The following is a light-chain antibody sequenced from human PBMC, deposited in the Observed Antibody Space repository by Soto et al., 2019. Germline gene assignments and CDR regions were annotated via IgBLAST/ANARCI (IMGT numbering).Light chain of an antibody. CDR3: LHHSVYPFS. J-gene: IGKJ2*01. V-gene: IGKV1-17*01. Sequence: DIQMTQSPSSLSASVGDRVTITCRASQGIRDALGWYQQKPGKVPKRLIYSASSFQNGVPSKFSGSGSETEFTLTISGLQPEDFATYYCLHHSVYPFSFGQGTRLDI. CDR2: SAS. CDR1: QGIRDA.